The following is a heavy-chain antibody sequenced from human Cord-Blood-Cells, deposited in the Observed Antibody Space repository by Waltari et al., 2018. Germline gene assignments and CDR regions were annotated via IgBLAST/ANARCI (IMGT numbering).Heavy chain of an antibody. CDR1: GGSFSGYY. D-gene: IGHD2-15*01. CDR3: ARDIMCSGGSCYDY. CDR2: INHSGST. J-gene: IGHJ4*02. Sequence: QVQLQQWGAGLLKPSETQSLTCAVYGGSFSGYYWSWIRQPPGKGLEWIGEINHSGSTNYNPSLKSRVTISVDTSKNQFSLKLSSVTAADTAVYYCARDIMCSGGSCYDYWGQGTLDTVSS. V-gene: IGHV4-34*01.